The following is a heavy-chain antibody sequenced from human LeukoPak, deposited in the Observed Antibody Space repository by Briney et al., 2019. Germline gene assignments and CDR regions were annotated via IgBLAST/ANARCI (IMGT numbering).Heavy chain of an antibody. CDR3: AKVQVYYDSSGYYLDY. CDR1: GFTFSSYA. V-gene: IGHV3-30-3*01. D-gene: IGHD3-22*01. J-gene: IGHJ4*02. Sequence: PGGSLRLSCAASGFTFSSYAMHWVRQAPGKGLEWVAVISYDGSNKYYADSVKGRFTISRDNSKNTLYLQMNSLRAEDTAVYYCAKVQVYYDSSGYYLDYWGQGTLVTVSS. CDR2: ISYDGSNK.